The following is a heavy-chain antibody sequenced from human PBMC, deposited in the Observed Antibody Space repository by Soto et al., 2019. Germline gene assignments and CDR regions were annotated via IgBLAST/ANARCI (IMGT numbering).Heavy chain of an antibody. V-gene: IGHV1-69*01. CDR3: ARNHGSLVPAATGGYFYYGLDV. CDR2: IIPRFGTG. J-gene: IGHJ6*02. Sequence: QVQLVQSGAEVKKPGASVKVSCKASGGTFSSYALSWVRQAPGQGLECMGGIIPRFGTGNYAQKLQGRVTITADESTSTGYMELSSLRSEDTAVYYCARNHGSLVPAATGGYFYYGLDVWGQGTTVIVSS. CDR1: GGTFSSYA. D-gene: IGHD2-2*01.